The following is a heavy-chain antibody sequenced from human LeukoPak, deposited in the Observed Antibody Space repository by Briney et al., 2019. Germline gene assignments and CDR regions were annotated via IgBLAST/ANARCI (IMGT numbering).Heavy chain of an antibody. V-gene: IGHV3-30*03. D-gene: IGHD3-9*01. CDR2: ISYDGSQK. J-gene: IGHJ6*02. CDR1: GFTFSSYG. CDR3: ALTAYYHRFDMDF. Sequence: PGRSLRLSCAASGFTFSSYGLHWVRQAPGKGLEWVALISYDGSQKYYADSVKGRFTISRDNSKNTLYLQMDSLRDEDTAVYFCALTAYYHRFDMDFWGQGTTVIVSS.